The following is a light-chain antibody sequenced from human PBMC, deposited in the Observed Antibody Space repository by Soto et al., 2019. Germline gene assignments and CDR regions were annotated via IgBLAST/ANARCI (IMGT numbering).Light chain of an antibody. CDR2: EVS. Sequence: QSVLTQPPSASASPGQSGTISCTGTSSDVGGYNYVSWYQHHPGKAPKLMIFEVSKRPSGVPDRFSGSKSGNTASLTVSGLQAEDEADYFCCSYAGSNNRVFGTGTKVTVL. V-gene: IGLV2-8*01. CDR1: SSDVGGYNY. J-gene: IGLJ1*01. CDR3: CSYAGSNNRV.